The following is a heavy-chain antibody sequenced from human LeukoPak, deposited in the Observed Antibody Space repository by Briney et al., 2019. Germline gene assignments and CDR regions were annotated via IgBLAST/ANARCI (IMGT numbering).Heavy chain of an antibody. CDR2: ISAYNGDT. J-gene: IGHJ4*02. CDR1: GGTFSSYA. CDR3: ARRQDTVTTDY. V-gene: IGHV1-18*01. D-gene: IGHD4-11*01. Sequence: ASVKVSCKASGGTFSSYAISWVRQAPGQGLEWMGWISAYNGDTTYAQKFQGRVTMTTDTSTSTAYMELRSLRSDDTAVYYCARRQDTVTTDYWGQGTLVTVSS.